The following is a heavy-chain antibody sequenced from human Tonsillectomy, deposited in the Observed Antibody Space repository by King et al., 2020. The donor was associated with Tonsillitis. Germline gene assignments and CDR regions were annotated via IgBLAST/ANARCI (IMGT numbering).Heavy chain of an antibody. CDR1: GFSFSSYT. J-gene: IGHJ6*03. V-gene: IGHV3-23*04. Sequence: VQLVESGGGLVQSGGSLRLSCEASGFSFSSYTLSWVRQAPGKGLEWVSAITYSGGATYYADSVKGRFTISRDNSKNTLFLQMDSLRAEDTAVYYCAKVASTGTTDYSYYMDVWGKGATVTLSS. CDR3: AKVASTGTTDYSYYMDV. D-gene: IGHD4-17*01. CDR2: ITYSGGAT.